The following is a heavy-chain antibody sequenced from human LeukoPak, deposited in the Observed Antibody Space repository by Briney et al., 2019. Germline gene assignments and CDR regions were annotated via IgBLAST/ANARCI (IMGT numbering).Heavy chain of an antibody. D-gene: IGHD2-15*01. CDR3: ARAPSGCGGTCPSDH. V-gene: IGHV4-4*07. CDR2: IHENGDS. J-gene: IGHJ5*02. Sequence: PSETLSLTCTVSGGSISGYFWRWIRQPAGEGLEWMGRIHENGDSKQNTPLKSRINMALDTSRNQVSLKLTSVTAADTAVYYCARAPSGCGGTCPSDHWGPGTLVTVSS. CDR1: GGSISGYF.